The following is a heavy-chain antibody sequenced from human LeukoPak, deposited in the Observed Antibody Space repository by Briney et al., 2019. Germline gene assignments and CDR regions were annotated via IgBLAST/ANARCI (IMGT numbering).Heavy chain of an antibody. J-gene: IGHJ5*02. CDR2: INTNTGNP. CDR1: GYTFTSYA. Sequence: ASVKVSCKASGYTFTSYALNWVRQAPGQGLEWMGWINTNTGNPTYAQGFTGRFVFSLDTSVSTAYLQISSLKAEDTAVYYCARPVYGGNTPRLWFDPWGQGTLVTVSS. D-gene: IGHD4-23*01. V-gene: IGHV7-4-1*02. CDR3: ARPVYGGNTPRLWFDP.